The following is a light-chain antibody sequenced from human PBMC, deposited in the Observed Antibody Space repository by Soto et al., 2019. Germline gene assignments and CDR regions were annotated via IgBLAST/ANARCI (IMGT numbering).Light chain of an antibody. CDR1: QSVLYSSNNKNY. Sequence: DIVMTQSPDSLAVSLGERATINCKSSQSVLYSSNNKNYLAWYQQKPGQPPRLLIYWASTRDSGVPDRFSGRGSGTDFTLPISSLQAEDVAVYYCQQYSNTPQSFGQGTKVEIK. CDR3: QQYSNTPQS. J-gene: IGKJ1*01. CDR2: WAS. V-gene: IGKV4-1*01.